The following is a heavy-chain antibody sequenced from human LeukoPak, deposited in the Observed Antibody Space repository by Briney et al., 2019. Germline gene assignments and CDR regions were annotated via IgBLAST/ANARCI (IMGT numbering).Heavy chain of an antibody. Sequence: QSGGSLRLSCAASGFTFSSYAMSWVRQAPGKGLEWVSAISGSGGSTYYADSVKGRFTISRDNSKNTLYLQMNSLRDEDTAVYYCARGFSGHGLFDYWGQGTLVTVSS. CDR1: GFTFSSYA. V-gene: IGHV3-23*01. J-gene: IGHJ4*02. D-gene: IGHD5-12*01. CDR3: ARGFSGHGLFDY. CDR2: ISGSGGST.